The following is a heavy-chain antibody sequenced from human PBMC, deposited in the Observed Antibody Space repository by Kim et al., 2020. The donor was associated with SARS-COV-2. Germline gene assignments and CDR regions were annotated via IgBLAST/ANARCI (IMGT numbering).Heavy chain of an antibody. Sequence: SYTIVYAASVRGRFTNSRDESKSSLYLQMNSLQTEDTAGYYCARSPTMDVWGQGTTVTVSS. J-gene: IGHJ6*02. CDR2: SYTI. V-gene: IGHV3-72*01. CDR3: ARSPTMDV.